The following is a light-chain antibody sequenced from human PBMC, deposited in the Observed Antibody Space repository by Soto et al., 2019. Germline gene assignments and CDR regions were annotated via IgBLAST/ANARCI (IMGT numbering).Light chain of an antibody. CDR1: SSDVGSYNL. V-gene: IGLV2-23*02. CDR3: CSYARTRTLV. J-gene: IGLJ2*01. CDR2: EVS. Sequence: QSVLTQPASVSGSPGQSITISCTGTSSDVGSYNLVSWYQQHPGKAPKLMIYEVSKRPSGVSNRFSGSKSGNTASLTISGLQSFDVAPHSSCSYARTRTLVFGARS.